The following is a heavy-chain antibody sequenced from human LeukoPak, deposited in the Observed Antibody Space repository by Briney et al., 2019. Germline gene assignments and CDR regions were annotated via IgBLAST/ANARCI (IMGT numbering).Heavy chain of an antibody. CDR2: IWYDGSNK. CDR1: GFTFSSYS. V-gene: IGHV3-33*01. D-gene: IGHD3-10*01. CDR3: ARSVYYGSGSYYNDPGYFQH. J-gene: IGHJ1*01. Sequence: QPGRSLRLSCAASGFTFSSYSMHWVRQAPGKGLEWEAVIWYDGSNKYYADSVKGRFTISRDNVKNSLYLQMNSLRAEDTAVYCARSVYYGSGSYYNDPGYFQHWGQGTLVTVSS.